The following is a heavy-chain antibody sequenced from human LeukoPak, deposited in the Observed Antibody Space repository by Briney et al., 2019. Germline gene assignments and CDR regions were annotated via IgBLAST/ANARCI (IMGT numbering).Heavy chain of an antibody. Sequence: GGSLRLSCAASGFSISNYWMNWVRQAPGKGLERVANIKQDGSEKNYVDSVKGRFTISRDTAKNELILQMNSLRDEDTAVYYCARGVWAPFDSWGQGTLVSVSS. J-gene: IGHJ4*02. CDR1: GFSISNYW. CDR3: ARGVWAPFDS. D-gene: IGHD7-27*01. CDR2: IKQDGSEK. V-gene: IGHV3-7*01.